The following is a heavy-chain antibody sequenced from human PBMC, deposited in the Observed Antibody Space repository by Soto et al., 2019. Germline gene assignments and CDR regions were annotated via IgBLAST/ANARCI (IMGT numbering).Heavy chain of an antibody. CDR3: ACNWGNSLKNWLDP. V-gene: IGHV1-69*13. D-gene: IGHD7-27*01. Sequence: SVKVSCKASAGTFPHYALSWVRQAPGQGLEWIGGIIPVLATTTYAQKFQGRVSIIADESTNTVYMELSSLRSEDTAVYYCACNWGNSLKNWLDPWRHLPLVTVSS. J-gene: IGHJ5*02. CDR1: AGTFPHYA. CDR2: IIPVLATT.